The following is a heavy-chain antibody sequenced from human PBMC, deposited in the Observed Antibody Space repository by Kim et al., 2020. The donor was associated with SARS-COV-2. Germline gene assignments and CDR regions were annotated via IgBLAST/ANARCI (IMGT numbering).Heavy chain of an antibody. CDR3: ARSATYCGGDCSSLGY. J-gene: IGHJ4*02. D-gene: IGHD2-21*02. V-gene: IGHV6-1*01. Sequence: SVKSRITISPDTSKNQFSLQLNAVTPEDTAVYYCARSATYCGGDCSSLGYWGQGTLVTVSS.